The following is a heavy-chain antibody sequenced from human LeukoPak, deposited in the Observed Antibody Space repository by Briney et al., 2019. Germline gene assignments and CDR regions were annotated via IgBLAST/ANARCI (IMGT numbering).Heavy chain of an antibody. Sequence: ASVKVSCKASGYTFTSYDINWVRQATGQGLEWMGWMNPNSGNTGYAQKFQGRVTITRNTSISTAYMELSSLRSEDTAVYYCARANYYDRSGYSSYYYMDVWGKGTTVTVSS. V-gene: IGHV1-8*03. CDR3: ARANYYDRSGYSSYYYMDV. CDR1: GYTFTSYD. CDR2: MNPNSGNT. D-gene: IGHD3-22*01. J-gene: IGHJ6*03.